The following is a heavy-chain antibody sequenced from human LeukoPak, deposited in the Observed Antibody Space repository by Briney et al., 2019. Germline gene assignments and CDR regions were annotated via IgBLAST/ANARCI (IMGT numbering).Heavy chain of an antibody. CDR2: IYYSGST. CDR3: MQRNYGARYFDY. CDR1: GGSISSSSYY. Sequence: SETLSLTCTVSGGSISSSSYYWGWIRQPPGKGLEWIGSIYYSGSTYYNPSLKSRVTISVDTSKNQFSLKLSSVTAADKAVYYCMQRNYGARYFDYWGQGTLVTVSS. V-gene: IGHV4-39*07. J-gene: IGHJ4*02. D-gene: IGHD4-17*01.